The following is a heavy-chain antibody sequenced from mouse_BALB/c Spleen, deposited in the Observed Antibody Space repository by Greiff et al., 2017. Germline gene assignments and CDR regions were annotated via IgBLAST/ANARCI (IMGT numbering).Heavy chain of an antibody. CDR1: GYSFTSYW. Sequence: VQLVESGPQLVRPGASVKISCKASGYSFTSYWMHWVKQRPGQGLEWIGMIDPSDSETRLNQKFKDKATLTVDKSSSTAYMQLSSPTSEDSAVYYCARGEDFYRAMDYWGQGTSVTVSS. D-gene: IGHD2-1*01. J-gene: IGHJ4*01. V-gene: IGHV1S126*01. CDR2: IDPSDSET. CDR3: ARGEDFYRAMDY.